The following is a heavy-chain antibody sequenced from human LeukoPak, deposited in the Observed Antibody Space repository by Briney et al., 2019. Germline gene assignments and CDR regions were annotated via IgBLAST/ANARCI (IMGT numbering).Heavy chain of an antibody. D-gene: IGHD4-17*01. J-gene: IGHJ4*02. Sequence: GGSLRLSCAASGFTFSSYEMNWVRQAPGKGLEWVSYISSSGYTIHYADSVKGRFTISRDNTKNSLYLQMNSLRAEDTAVYYCARDGHDYVDYFFDYWGQGTLVTVSS. CDR2: ISSSGYTI. CDR1: GFTFSSYE. V-gene: IGHV3-48*03. CDR3: ARDGHDYVDYFFDY.